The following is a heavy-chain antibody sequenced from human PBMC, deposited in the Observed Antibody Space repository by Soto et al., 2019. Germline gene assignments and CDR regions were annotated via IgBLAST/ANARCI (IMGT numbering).Heavy chain of an antibody. J-gene: IGHJ5*02. D-gene: IGHD3-3*01. CDR2: INPSGGYT. CDR3: ARHVVWKSGYPFDP. V-gene: IGHV1-46*01. Sequence: ASVKVSCKASGYTFTSYYMNWVRQAPGQGLEWLGIINPSGGYTTYAQRFLGRVTMTSDTSTSTVHMELGSLTAADTAVYYCARHVVWKSGYPFDPWGQGTLVTVSS. CDR1: GYTFTSYY.